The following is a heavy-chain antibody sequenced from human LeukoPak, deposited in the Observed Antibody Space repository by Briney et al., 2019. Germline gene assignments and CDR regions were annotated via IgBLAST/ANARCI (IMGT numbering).Heavy chain of an antibody. V-gene: IGHV1-2*02. Sequence: ASVKVSCKASGYTFTGYYMQWVRQAPGQGLEWMGWINPNSGGTNYAQRFQGRVTMTRDTSISTAYMELSRLRSDDTAVYYCAGDGYNSRRFFDYWGQGTLVTVSS. CDR1: GYTFTGYY. J-gene: IGHJ4*02. D-gene: IGHD5-24*01. CDR2: INPNSGGT. CDR3: AGDGYNSRRFFDY.